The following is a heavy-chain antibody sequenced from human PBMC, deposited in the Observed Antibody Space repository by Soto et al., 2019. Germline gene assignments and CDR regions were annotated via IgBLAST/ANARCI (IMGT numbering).Heavy chain of an antibody. CDR2: IYQSGST. CDR3: ARGFYGYADYYYYGMDV. D-gene: IGHD5-18*01. Sequence: SETLPLTCAVSGGSIDNNNYWSWVRQSPGKGLGWIGEIYQSGSTNYSPSLKSRVTISVDTSKNQFSLKLNSVTAADTAVYYCARGFYGYADYYYYGMDVWGQGTTVTVSS. J-gene: IGHJ6*02. V-gene: IGHV4-4*02. CDR1: GGSIDNNNY.